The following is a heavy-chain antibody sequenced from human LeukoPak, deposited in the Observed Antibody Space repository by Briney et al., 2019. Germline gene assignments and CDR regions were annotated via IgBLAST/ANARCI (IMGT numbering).Heavy chain of an antibody. J-gene: IGHJ4*02. D-gene: IGHD4-11*01. V-gene: IGHV3-30-3*01. Sequence: TGGSLRLSCAASGFTFSSYAMHWVRQAPGKGLEWVAVISYDGSNKYYADSVKGRFTISRDNSKTTLYLQMNSLRAVDTAVYYCAKGGDTVMDYWGQGTLVTVSS. CDR3: AKGGDTVMDY. CDR2: ISYDGSNK. CDR1: GFTFSSYA.